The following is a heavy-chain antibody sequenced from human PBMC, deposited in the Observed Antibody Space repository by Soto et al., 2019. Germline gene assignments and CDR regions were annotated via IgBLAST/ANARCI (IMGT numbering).Heavy chain of an antibody. J-gene: IGHJ5*02. D-gene: IGHD6-13*01. Sequence: PXGSLRLSFAASGFTFTSHAVSWVRQAPGKGLEWVSAISGSGGSTYYADSVKGRFTISRDNSKNTLYLQMNSLRAEDTAVYYCAKRIEAAGAWFDPWGQGTLVTVSS. CDR1: GFTFTSHA. CDR2: ISGSGGST. V-gene: IGHV3-23*01. CDR3: AKRIEAAGAWFDP.